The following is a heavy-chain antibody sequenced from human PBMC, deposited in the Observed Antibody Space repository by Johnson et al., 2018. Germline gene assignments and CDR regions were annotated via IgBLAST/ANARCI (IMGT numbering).Heavy chain of an antibody. D-gene: IGHD3-3*01. CDR3: AKGMVAVGYSDFWSGPGYTMDA. Sequence: VQLVESGGGLVQPGGSLRLSCAASGFTFSTYALSWVRQAPGKGLEWVPSISGSTSSTFYTDSVQGRFTISRDNSKNTLFLQMNSLRAEDTAVYYWAKGMVAVGYSDFWSGPGYTMDAWGQGTTVTVSS. CDR2: ISGSTSST. J-gene: IGHJ6*02. V-gene: IGHV3-23*04. CDR1: GFTFSTYA.